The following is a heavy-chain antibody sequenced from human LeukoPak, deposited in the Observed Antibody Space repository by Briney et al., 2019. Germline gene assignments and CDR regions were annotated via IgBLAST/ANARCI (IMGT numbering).Heavy chain of an antibody. CDR2: IYHSGST. CDR3: ARHSSRTPWYYDSSGYSPTYFDY. CDR1: GYSISSGYY. J-gene: IGHJ4*02. V-gene: IGHV4-38-2*02. Sequence: SETLSLTCTVSGYSISSGYYWGWIRQPPGKGLEWIGSIYHSGSTYYNPSLKSRVTISVDTSKNQFSLKLSSVTAADTAVYYCARHSSRTPWYYDSSGYSPTYFDYWGQGTLVTVSS. D-gene: IGHD3-22*01.